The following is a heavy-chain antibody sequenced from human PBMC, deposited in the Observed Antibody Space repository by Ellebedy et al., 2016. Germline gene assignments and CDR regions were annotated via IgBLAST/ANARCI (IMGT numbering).Heavy chain of an antibody. CDR1: GFMFSRYG. D-gene: IGHD1-14*01. J-gene: IGHJ3*02. CDR2: IYSGGSS. V-gene: IGHV3-53*01. Sequence: GESLKISCAGSGFMFSRYGMHWVRQAPGKGLEWVSVIYSGGSSYYADSVQGRFTTSRDSSKNTLYLQMNSLRAEDTAVYYCATRHNGAFDIWGRGTMVTVSS. CDR3: ATRHNGAFDI.